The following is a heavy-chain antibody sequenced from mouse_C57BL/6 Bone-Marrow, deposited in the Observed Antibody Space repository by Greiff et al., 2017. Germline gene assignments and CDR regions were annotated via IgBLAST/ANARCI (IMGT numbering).Heavy chain of an antibody. CDR1: GFTFSDYY. V-gene: IGHV5-12*01. J-gene: IGHJ1*03. CDR2: ISYGGGSS. CDR3: ARRDYDERNWYFDV. Sequence: DVKLVESGGGLVQPGGSLKLSCAASGFTFSDYYMYWVRQTPEKRLEWVAYISYGGGSSYYPYTVKGRFTFSSDNAKNTLYLQMSRLKYENTAMYYSARRDYDERNWYFDVWGTGTTVTVSS. D-gene: IGHD2-4*01.